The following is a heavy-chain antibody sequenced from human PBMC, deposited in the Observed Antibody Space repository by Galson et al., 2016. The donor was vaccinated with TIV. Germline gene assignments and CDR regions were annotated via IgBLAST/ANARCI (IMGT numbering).Heavy chain of an antibody. CDR1: GFTFSTYG. CDR3: VAGGVSNLGDD. Sequence: SLRLSCAASGFTFSTYGMHWVRQAPGKGLEWVAVTSYNGGNKYYAASVKGRFTISRDISKNTIFLQMNSLRTEDTAVYYCVAGGVSNLGDDWGQGILVTVSS. V-gene: IGHV3-30*03. J-gene: IGHJ4*02. CDR2: TSYNGGNK. D-gene: IGHD5/OR15-5a*01.